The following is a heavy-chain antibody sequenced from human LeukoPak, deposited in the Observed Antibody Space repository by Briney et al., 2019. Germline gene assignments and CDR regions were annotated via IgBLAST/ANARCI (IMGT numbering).Heavy chain of an antibody. J-gene: IGHJ4*02. CDR1: GGSISSYY. CDR3: ARVKTMVRGVEAFDY. V-gene: IGHV4-4*07. CDR2: IYTSGST. Sequence: PSETLSLTCTVSGGSISSYYWSWIRQPAGKGLEWIGRIYTSGSTNYNPSLKSRVTMSVDTSKNQFSLKLSSVTAADTAVYYCARVKTMVRGVEAFDYWDQGTLVTVSS. D-gene: IGHD3-10*01.